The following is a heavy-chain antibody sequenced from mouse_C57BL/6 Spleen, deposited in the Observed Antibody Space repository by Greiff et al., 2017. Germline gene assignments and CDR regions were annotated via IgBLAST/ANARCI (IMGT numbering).Heavy chain of an antibody. D-gene: IGHD1-1*01. V-gene: IGHV2-2*01. CDR3: ARNSLRDEAWFAY. J-gene: IGHJ3*01. CDR2: IWSGGST. Sequence: VMLVESGPGLVQPSQSLSITCTVSGFSLTSYGVHWVRQSPGKGLEWLGVIWSGGSTDYNAAFISRLSISKDNSKSQVFFKMNSLQADDTAIYYCARNSLRDEAWFAYWGQGTLVTVSA. CDR1: GFSLTSYG.